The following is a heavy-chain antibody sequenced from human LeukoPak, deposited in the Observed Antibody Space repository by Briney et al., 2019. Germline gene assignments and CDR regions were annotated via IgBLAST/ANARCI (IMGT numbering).Heavy chain of an antibody. D-gene: IGHD2-2*01. CDR2: ISGSGGST. CDR3: AKQGLVPATAGD. CDR1: GFTFSSYA. J-gene: IGHJ4*02. V-gene: IGHV3-23*01. Sequence: GGSLRLSCAASGFTFSSYAMSWVRQAPGKGLEWVSAISGSGGSTYYADSVKARFSISRDNSMNTLYLQMNSLRPGDTAVYYCAKQGLVPATAGDWGQGTLVTVSS.